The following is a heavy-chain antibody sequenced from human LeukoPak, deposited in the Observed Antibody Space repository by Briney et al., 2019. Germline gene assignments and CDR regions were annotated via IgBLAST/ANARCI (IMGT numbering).Heavy chain of an antibody. CDR2: ISSSSSYI. CDR3: ARESRTTTSPKLDY. Sequence: KPGGSLRLSCAASGFTFSSYSMNWVRQAPGKGLEWVSSISSSSSYIYYADSVKGRFTISRDNAKNSLYLQMNSLRAEDTAVYYCARESRTTTSPKLDYWGQGTLVTVSS. V-gene: IGHV3-21*01. D-gene: IGHD1-1*01. CDR1: GFTFSSYS. J-gene: IGHJ4*02.